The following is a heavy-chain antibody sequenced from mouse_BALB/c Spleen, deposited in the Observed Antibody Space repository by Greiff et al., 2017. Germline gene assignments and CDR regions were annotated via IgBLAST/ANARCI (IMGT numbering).Heavy chain of an antibody. V-gene: IGHV3-2*02. J-gene: IGHJ3*01. CDR2: ISYSGST. CDR1: GYSITSDYA. Sequence: EVKLVESGPGLVKPSQSLSLTCTVTGYSITSDYAWNWIRQFPGNKLEWMGYISYSGSTSYNPSLKSRISITRDTSKNQFFLQLNSVTTEDTATYYCARSRDYYGSSSFAYWGQGTLVTVSA. D-gene: IGHD1-1*01. CDR3: ARSRDYYGSSSFAY.